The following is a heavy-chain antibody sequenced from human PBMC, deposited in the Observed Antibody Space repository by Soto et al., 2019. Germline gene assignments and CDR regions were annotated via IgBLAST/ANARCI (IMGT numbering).Heavy chain of an antibody. V-gene: IGHV3-30*18. J-gene: IGHJ6*02. CDR3: AKGTLCFGEPLYGMDV. D-gene: IGHD3-10*01. CDR1: GFTFSSYG. Sequence: QVQLVESGGGVVQPGRSLRLSCAASGFTFSSYGMHWVRQAPGKGLEWVAVISYDGSNKYYADSVKGRFTISRDNSKNTLYLQMNSLRAEHTAVYYCAKGTLCFGEPLYGMDVWGQGTTVTVSS. CDR2: ISYDGSNK.